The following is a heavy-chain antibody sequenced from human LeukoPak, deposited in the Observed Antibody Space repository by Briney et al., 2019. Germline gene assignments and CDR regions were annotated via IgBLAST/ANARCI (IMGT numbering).Heavy chain of an antibody. Sequence: GGSLRLSCAASGFTFSSYGMSWVRQAPGKGLEWVAVISYGGSNKYYADSVKGRFTISRDNSKNTLYMQMSSLRAEDTAVYYCAKGKALRRYYFDYWGQGTLVTVSS. CDR2: ISYGGSNK. D-gene: IGHD1-14*01. CDR1: GFTFSSYG. V-gene: IGHV3-30*18. CDR3: AKGKALRRYYFDY. J-gene: IGHJ4*02.